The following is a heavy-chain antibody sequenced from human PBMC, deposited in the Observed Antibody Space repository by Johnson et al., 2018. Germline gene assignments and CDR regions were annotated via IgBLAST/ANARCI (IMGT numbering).Heavy chain of an antibody. CDR1: AFTFNSYA. D-gene: IGHD6-19*01. Sequence: QVQLVQSGGGVVQXGRSLRLSCAASAFTFNSYAMHWVRQAPGKGLEWVAVISYDGTKTYYVDSVKGRFTISRDNSKNTLSLQIKSLRTDDTAVYYCAREKYSSGRAGIFPIWGQGTMVTVSP. V-gene: IGHV3-30*03. CDR2: ISYDGTKT. CDR3: AREKYSSGRAGIFPI. J-gene: IGHJ3*02.